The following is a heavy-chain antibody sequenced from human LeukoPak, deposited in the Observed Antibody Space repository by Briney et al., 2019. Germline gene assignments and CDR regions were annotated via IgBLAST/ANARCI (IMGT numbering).Heavy chain of an antibody. V-gene: IGHV4-59*08. CDR2: IYYSGST. Sequence: SETLSLTCTVSGGSISSYYWSWIRQPPGKGLEWVWYIYYSGSTNYNPSLKSRVTISVDTSKNQFSLMLSSVTAADTAVYYCARRITGTTSDSFDYWGQGTLVTVSS. J-gene: IGHJ4*02. CDR1: GGSISSYY. D-gene: IGHD1-20*01. CDR3: ARRITGTTSDSFDY.